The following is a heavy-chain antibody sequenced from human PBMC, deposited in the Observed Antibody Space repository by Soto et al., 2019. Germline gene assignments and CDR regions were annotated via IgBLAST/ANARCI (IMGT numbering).Heavy chain of an antibody. Sequence: VQLVQSGAEVKKPGASVKVSCQASGYTFSYYRINWVRQAPGQGLEWMGWIDNSNGNTDYAQTFQDRVTMTEDTATSTTFMEVRRQRSDETAVYYCARECGHASGDLEYWGRGTLVAVSS. J-gene: IGHJ4*02. D-gene: IGHD5-12*01. CDR2: IDNSNGNT. CDR1: GYTFSYYR. CDR3: ARECGHASGDLEY. V-gene: IGHV1-18*01.